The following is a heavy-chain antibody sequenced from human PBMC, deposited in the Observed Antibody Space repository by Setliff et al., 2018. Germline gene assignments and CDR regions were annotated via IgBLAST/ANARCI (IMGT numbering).Heavy chain of an antibody. CDR1: GFTFSSHW. CDR2: IKEDGGEK. Sequence: QPGGSLRLSCGASGFTFSSHWMTWVRQAPGKGLEWVANIKEDGGEKYYVDSVQGRFTISRDKNSLYLQMHSLRAEDTAVYYCAREGIRGYFYYYMDVWGKGTTVTVSS. J-gene: IGHJ6*03. CDR3: AREGIRGYFYYYMDV. V-gene: IGHV3-7*03.